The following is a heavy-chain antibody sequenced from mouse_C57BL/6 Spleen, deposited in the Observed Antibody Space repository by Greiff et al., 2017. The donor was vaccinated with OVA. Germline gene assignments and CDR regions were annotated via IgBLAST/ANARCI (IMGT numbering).Heavy chain of an antibody. Sequence: EVQLQQSGAELVRPGASVKLSCTASGFNFKSYYMPWVKQRPEQGLEWIGWIYPGSGDTYYASKFQGRATITADTSSNTAYLQLSSLTSEDTAVYYCTTGSPHYAMDYWGQGTSVTVSS. J-gene: IGHJ4*01. V-gene: IGHV14-4*01. CDR3: TTGSPHYAMDY. CDR1: GFNFKSYY. CDR2: IYPGSGDT. D-gene: IGHD1-1*01.